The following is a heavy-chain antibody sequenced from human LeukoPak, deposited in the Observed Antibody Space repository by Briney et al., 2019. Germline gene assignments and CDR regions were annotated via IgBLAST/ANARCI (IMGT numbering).Heavy chain of an antibody. CDR1: GFTFSSYG. Sequence: GGSLRLSCAASGFTFSSYGMHWVRQAPGKGLEWVAVISNDGSNKHYGDSVKGRFTISRDNSKNTLYLQMNSLRAEDTAVYYCAKDAFDIWGQGTMVTVSS. V-gene: IGHV3-30*18. J-gene: IGHJ3*02. CDR3: AKDAFDI. CDR2: ISNDGSNK.